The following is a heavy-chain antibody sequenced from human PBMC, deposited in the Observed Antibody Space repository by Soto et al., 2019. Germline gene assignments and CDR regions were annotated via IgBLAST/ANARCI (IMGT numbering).Heavy chain of an antibody. D-gene: IGHD2-21*01. Sequence: EVQLVESGGGLVKPGGSLRLSCAASGFTFNTYDMNWVRQAPGKGLEWVSSITTSSAYIYYADSLKGRITISRDNAKNSQFLQMNSLRAEDTAVYYCVRSGTARLLRHSWFDTGGQGTLVTVSS. CDR1: GFTFNTYD. CDR2: ITTSSAYI. J-gene: IGHJ5*02. CDR3: VRSGTARLLRHSWFDT. V-gene: IGHV3-21*01.